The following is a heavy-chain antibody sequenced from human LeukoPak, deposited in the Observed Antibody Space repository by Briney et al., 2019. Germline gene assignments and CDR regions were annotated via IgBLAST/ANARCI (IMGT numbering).Heavy chain of an antibody. CDR2: ISAYNDNT. CDR3: ARGQYQLLHYYYYYYYMDV. J-gene: IGHJ6*03. D-gene: IGHD2-2*01. CDR1: GYTFTTYG. Sequence: ASVKVSCRASGYTFTTYGIIWVRQAPGQGLEWMGWISAYNDNTNYAQKLQGRVTMTTDTSTSTAYVELRSLRSDDTAVYYCARGQYQLLHYYYYYYYMDVWGKGTTVTVSS. V-gene: IGHV1-18*01.